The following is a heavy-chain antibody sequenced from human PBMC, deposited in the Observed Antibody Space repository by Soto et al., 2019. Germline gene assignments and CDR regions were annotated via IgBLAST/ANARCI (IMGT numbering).Heavy chain of an antibody. J-gene: IGHJ4*02. Sequence: GGSLRLSCAASGFAVSSNYMSWVRQAPGKGLEWVSVIYSGGSTYYADSVKGRFTISRDNSKNTLYLQMNSLRAEDTAVYYCVEIAAAGYFDYWGQGTLVTVSS. V-gene: IGHV3-53*01. CDR3: VEIAAAGYFDY. CDR2: IYSGGST. D-gene: IGHD6-13*01. CDR1: GFAVSSNY.